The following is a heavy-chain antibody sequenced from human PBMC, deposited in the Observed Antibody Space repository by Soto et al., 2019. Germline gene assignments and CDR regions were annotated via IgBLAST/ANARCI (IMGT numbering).Heavy chain of an antibody. D-gene: IGHD2-2*01. Sequence: QVQLVESGGGVVQPGRSLRLSCAASGFTFSSYGMHWVRQAPGKGLEWVAVISYDGSNKYYADSVKGRFTISRDNSKNTLYLQMNSLRAEDTAVYYCAKDGGYCSSTSCHPYNWFAPWGQGTLVTVSS. CDR2: ISYDGSNK. J-gene: IGHJ5*02. CDR3: AKDGGYCSSTSCHPYNWFAP. CDR1: GFTFSSYG. V-gene: IGHV3-30*18.